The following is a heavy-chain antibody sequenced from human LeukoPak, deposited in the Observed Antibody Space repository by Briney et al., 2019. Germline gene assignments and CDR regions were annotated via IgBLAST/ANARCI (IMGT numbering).Heavy chain of an antibody. D-gene: IGHD6-19*01. Sequence: GGSLRLSCAVSGFTVSGNYMNWVRQAPGKGLEWVSYISSSSSTIYYADSVKGRFTISRDNSKNTVYLQMNNMRVDDTAVYYCARVAGWHWFDPWGQGTLVTVSS. CDR3: ARVAGWHWFDP. V-gene: IGHV3-48*04. CDR2: ISSSSSTI. CDR1: GFTVSGNY. J-gene: IGHJ5*02.